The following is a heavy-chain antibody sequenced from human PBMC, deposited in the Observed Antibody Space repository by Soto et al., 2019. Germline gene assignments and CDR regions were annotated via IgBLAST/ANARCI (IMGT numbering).Heavy chain of an antibody. Sequence: QLQLQQSVPGRAKPSETMSITCTVSSGSLAGSNYYWGWIRQPPAKAMEWIGTIYYSESTYYNPCVKSRGTMAVDMAKNRLSLRLSSVTAADAAVYYCALRDEYRDYVAPFEFWGQGTRVSVSS. J-gene: IGHJ4*02. V-gene: IGHV4-39*01. CDR1: SGSLAGSNYY. CDR2: IYYSEST. CDR3: ALRDEYRDYVAPFEF. D-gene: IGHD4-17*01.